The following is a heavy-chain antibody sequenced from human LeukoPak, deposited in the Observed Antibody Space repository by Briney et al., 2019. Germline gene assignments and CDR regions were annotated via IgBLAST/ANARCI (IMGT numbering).Heavy chain of an antibody. Sequence: PGGSLRLSCAASGFTFSNYAMSWVRQAPGKGLEWVSAINASGGRTYYADSVKGRFTISRDNSKNTLYLQLNSLRVEDTAVYYCAKDLGYCRSTSCSWDYWGQGTLVTVSS. CDR1: GFTFSNYA. J-gene: IGHJ4*02. V-gene: IGHV3-23*01. CDR3: AKDLGYCRSTSCSWDY. CDR2: INASGGRT. D-gene: IGHD2-2*01.